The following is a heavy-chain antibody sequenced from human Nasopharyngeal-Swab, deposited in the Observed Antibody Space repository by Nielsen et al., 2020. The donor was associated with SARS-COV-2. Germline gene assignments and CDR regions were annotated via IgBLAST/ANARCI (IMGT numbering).Heavy chain of an antibody. J-gene: IGHJ3*02. D-gene: IGHD6-19*01. CDR1: GFTFSSYD. CDR3: ARARSVAGTGDDAFDI. CDR2: IGTAGDP. Sequence: ECLEISWAASGFTFSSYDMHWVRQATGKGLEWVSAIGTAGDPYYPGSVKGRFTISRENAKNSLYLQMNSLRAGDTAVYYCARARSVAGTGDDAFDIWGQGTMVTVSS. V-gene: IGHV3-13*05.